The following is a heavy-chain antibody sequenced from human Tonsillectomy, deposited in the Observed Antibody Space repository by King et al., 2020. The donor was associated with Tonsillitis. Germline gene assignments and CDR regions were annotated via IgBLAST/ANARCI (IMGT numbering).Heavy chain of an antibody. CDR3: ARAGIAVAGVKHWYFDL. CDR1: GFTFSSYD. CDR2: IGSAGDP. Sequence: VQLVQSGGGLVQPGGSLRLSCAASGFTFSSYDMHWVRHTTGKGLEWVSGIGSAGDPYYAGSVKGRFTISRENAENSLYLQMNNPRAGDTAMYYCARAGIAVAGVKHWYFDLWGRGTLVTVSS. V-gene: IGHV3-13*05. J-gene: IGHJ2*01. D-gene: IGHD6-19*01.